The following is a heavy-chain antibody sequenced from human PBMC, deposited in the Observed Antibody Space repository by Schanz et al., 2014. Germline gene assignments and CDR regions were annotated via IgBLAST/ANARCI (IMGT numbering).Heavy chain of an antibody. CDR3: ARDLISSGWYG. CDR1: GGTFSSYT. Sequence: QVQLIQSGAEVKKPGASVKVSCTASGGTFSSYTISWIRQAPGQGLEWMGRIIPVLAIADYAQNFQGRVTITADKSTSTAYMELTSLRSEDTAVYYCARDLISSGWYGWGQGTLVTVSS. D-gene: IGHD6-19*01. J-gene: IGHJ4*02. CDR2: IIPVLAIA. V-gene: IGHV1-69*09.